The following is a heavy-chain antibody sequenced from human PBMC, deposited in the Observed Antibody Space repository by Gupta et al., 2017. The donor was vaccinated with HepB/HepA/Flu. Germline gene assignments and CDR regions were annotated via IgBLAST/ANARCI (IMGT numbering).Heavy chain of an antibody. D-gene: IGHD1-26*01. Sequence: QVQPQESGPGLVKPSQTLSLTCTVSGGSVSSGDYYWSWIRQPPGKGLEWIGYIYYSGSTYYNPSLKSRVTISVDMSKNQFSLKLSSVTAADTAVYYCARGRVETGRDAFDIWGQGTLVTISS. CDR1: GGSVSSGDYY. J-gene: IGHJ3*02. CDR3: ARGRVETGRDAFDI. V-gene: IGHV4-30-4*01. CDR2: IYYSGST.